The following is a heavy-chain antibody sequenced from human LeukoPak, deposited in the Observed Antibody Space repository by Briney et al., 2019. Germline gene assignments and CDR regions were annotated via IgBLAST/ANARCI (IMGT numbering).Heavy chain of an antibody. V-gene: IGHV4-61*01. CDR3: ARGVFFGSTSFNWFDP. CDR2: IYYSGST. Sequence: KPSETLSLTCTVSGGSVSSGSYYWSWIRQPPGKGLEWIGYIYYSGSTNYNPSLKSRVTISVDTSKNQFSLKLSSVTAADTAVYYCARGVFFGSTSFNWFDPWGQGTLVTVSS. J-gene: IGHJ5*02. CDR1: GGSVSSGSYY. D-gene: IGHD2-2*01.